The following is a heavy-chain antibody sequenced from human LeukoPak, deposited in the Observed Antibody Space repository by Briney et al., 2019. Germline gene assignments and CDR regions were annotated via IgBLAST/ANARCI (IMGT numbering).Heavy chain of an antibody. J-gene: IGHJ3*02. CDR2: ISYDGSNK. D-gene: IGHD3-16*02. Sequence: SGGSLRLSCAASGFTFSSYAMHWVRQAPGKGLEWVAVISYDGSNKYYADSVKGRFTISRDNSKNTLYLQMNSLRAEDTAVYYCSSLDAYAFDIWGQGTMVTVSS. CDR1: GFTFSSYA. CDR3: SSLDAYAFDI. V-gene: IGHV3-30-3*01.